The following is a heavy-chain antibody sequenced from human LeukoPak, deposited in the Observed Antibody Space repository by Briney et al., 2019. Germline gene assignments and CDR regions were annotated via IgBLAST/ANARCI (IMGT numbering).Heavy chain of an antibody. V-gene: IGHV4-38-2*01. D-gene: IGHD3-22*01. CDR2: ISHSGSS. J-gene: IGHJ4*02. CDR3: ARAGYYYDASFEY. Sequence: SETLSLTCAVSGYSISSGYFWAWIRQPPGKGLEWIGSISHSGSSYSKPSLKSRVIISVDTSNNQFSLKLTSVTAADTATYYCARAGYYYDASFEYWGQGTRVAVSS. CDR1: GYSISSGYF.